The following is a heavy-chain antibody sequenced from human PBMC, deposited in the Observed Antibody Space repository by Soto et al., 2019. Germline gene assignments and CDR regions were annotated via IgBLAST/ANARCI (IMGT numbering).Heavy chain of an antibody. V-gene: IGHV1-69*02. CDR1: GGTFSSYT. Sequence: QVQLVQSGAEVKKPGSSVKVSCKASGGTFSSYTISWVRQAPGQGLEWMGRIIPILGIANYAQKFQGRVTITADKSTSTAYMELSSLRSEDTAVYYCARGLGYRSSTSCPYYFDYWGQGTLVTVSS. CDR2: IIPILGIA. CDR3: ARGLGYRSSTSCPYYFDY. J-gene: IGHJ4*02. D-gene: IGHD2-2*01.